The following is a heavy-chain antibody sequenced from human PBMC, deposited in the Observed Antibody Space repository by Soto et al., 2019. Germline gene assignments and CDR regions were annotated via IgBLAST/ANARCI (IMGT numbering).Heavy chain of an antibody. CDR1: GYTFNAFY. Sequence: ASVKVSCKAFGYTFNAFYMHWVRQAPGQGLEWMGVINPSGDGTSYAQKFQGRVTMTRDTSTSTVYMELSSLRSEDTAVYYCARVAIGYDYEDVWGKGTTVNVSS. CDR2: INPSGDGT. V-gene: IGHV1-46*02. CDR3: ARVAIGYDYEDV. J-gene: IGHJ6*03. D-gene: IGHD6-13*01.